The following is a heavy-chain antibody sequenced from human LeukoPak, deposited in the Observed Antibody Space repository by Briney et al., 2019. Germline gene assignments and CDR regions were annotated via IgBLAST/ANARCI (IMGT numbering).Heavy chain of an antibody. J-gene: IGHJ4*02. CDR1: GFTFSSYA. Sequence: PGGSLRLSCAASGFTFSSYAMHWVSQAPGKGLEFVSAISSNGGSTYFANSVKGRFTISRDNSKSTLFLQMGSLRAEDMAVYYCARVRGAYYFDYWGQGTLVTVSS. D-gene: IGHD3-16*01. CDR3: ARVRGAYYFDY. CDR2: ISSNGGST. V-gene: IGHV3-64*01.